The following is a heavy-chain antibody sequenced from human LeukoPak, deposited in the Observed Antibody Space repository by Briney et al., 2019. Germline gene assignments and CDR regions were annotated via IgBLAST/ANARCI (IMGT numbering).Heavy chain of an antibody. J-gene: IGHJ4*02. CDR3: ARHLVGAAEFHY. D-gene: IGHD1-26*01. CDR1: GDSISSNSYY. CDR2: IYYSGTT. V-gene: IGHV4-39*01. Sequence: SETLSLTCTVSGDSISSNSYYWGWIRQPPGKGLQWIGSIYYSGTTYCNPSLKSRATISVDASKNQFSLKLSSATAADTAVYYCARHLVGAAEFHYWGQGTLVTVSS.